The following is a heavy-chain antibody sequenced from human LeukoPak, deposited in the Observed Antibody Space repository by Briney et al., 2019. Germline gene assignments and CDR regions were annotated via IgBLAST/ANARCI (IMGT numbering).Heavy chain of an antibody. V-gene: IGHV1-8*02. CDR2: MNPNSGNT. J-gene: IGHJ6*02. CDR3: ARSGYVRSSRLNGMDV. Sequence: ASVKVSCKASGGTFSSYAINWVRQATGQGLEWMGWMNPNSGNTGYTQKFQGRVTMTRNTSISTAYMELSSLRSEDTAVYYCARSGYVRSSRLNGMDVWGQGTTVTVSS. D-gene: IGHD5-12*01. CDR1: GGTFSSYA.